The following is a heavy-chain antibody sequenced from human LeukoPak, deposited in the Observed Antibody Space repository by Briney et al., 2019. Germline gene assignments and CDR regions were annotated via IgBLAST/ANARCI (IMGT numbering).Heavy chain of an antibody. CDR1: GGTFSSYG. J-gene: IGHJ6*02. D-gene: IGHD6-6*01. CDR2: IISIFGTA. CDR3: ARLDEYSSSSRYYGMDV. Sequence: ASVKVSCTASGGTFSSYGISWVRQAPGQGLEWMGGIISIFGTANYAQKFQGRVTITADESTSTAYMELSSLRSEDTAVYYCARLDEYSSSSRYYGMDVWGQGTTVTVSS. V-gene: IGHV1-69*13.